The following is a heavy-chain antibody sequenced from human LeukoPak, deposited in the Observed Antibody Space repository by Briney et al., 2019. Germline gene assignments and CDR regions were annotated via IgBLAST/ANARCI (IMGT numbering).Heavy chain of an antibody. CDR1: GFTFSNYA. J-gene: IGHJ4*02. D-gene: IGHD1-26*01. Sequence: GGSLRLSCAASGFTFSNYAMNWVRQAPGKGLEWVSLISGSTGSTYYADSVKGRFTISRDNAKNSLYLQMNSLRAEDTALYYCARSGGGGDYFDYWGQGTLVTVSS. V-gene: IGHV3-23*01. CDR3: ARSGGGGDYFDY. CDR2: ISGSTGST.